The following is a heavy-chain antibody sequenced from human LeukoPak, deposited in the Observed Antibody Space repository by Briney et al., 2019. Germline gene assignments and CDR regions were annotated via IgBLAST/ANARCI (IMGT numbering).Heavy chain of an antibody. V-gene: IGHV4-61*02. D-gene: IGHD1-1*01. CDR3: ARVNNWTEEPDTGFDY. Sequence: PSQTLSLTCTVSGGSISSGSYYWSWIRQPAGKGLEWIGRIYTSGSTNYNPSLKSRVTISVDTSKNQFSLQLNSVTPEDTAVYYCARVNNWTEEPDTGFDYWGQGTPVTVSS. J-gene: IGHJ4*02. CDR1: GGSISSGSYY. CDR2: IYTSGST.